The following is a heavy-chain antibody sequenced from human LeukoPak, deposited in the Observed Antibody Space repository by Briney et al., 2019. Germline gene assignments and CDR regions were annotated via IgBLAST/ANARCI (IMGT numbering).Heavy chain of an antibody. D-gene: IGHD4-11*01. CDR3: ARDRFWFSNRHYYYYYYMDV. CDR2: ISAYNGNT. V-gene: IGHV1-18*01. CDR1: GYTFTSYG. J-gene: IGHJ6*03. Sequence: ASVKVSCKASGYTFTSYGISWVRQAPGQGLEWMGWISAYNGNTNYAQKLQGRVTMTTDTSTSTAYMELRSLRSDDTAVYYCARDRFWFSNRHYYYYYYMDVWGKGTTVTVSS.